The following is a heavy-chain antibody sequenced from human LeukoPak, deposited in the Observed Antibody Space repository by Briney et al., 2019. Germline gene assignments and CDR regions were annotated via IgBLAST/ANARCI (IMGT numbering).Heavy chain of an antibody. D-gene: IGHD3-22*01. J-gene: IGHJ4*02. V-gene: IGHV4-34*01. Sequence: SETLSLTCAVYGGSFSGYYWSWIRQPPGKGLEWIGEINHSGSTNYNPSLKSRVTISVDTSKNQFSLKLSSVTAADTAVYYCARLGIREVVPQTGYWGQGTLVTVSS. CDR3: ARLGIREVVPQTGY. CDR2: INHSGST. CDR1: GGSFSGYY.